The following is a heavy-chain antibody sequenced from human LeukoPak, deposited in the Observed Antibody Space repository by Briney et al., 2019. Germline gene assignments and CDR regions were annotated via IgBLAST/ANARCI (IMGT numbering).Heavy chain of an antibody. CDR3: ARDVVVTAISRYFDL. CDR1: GYTFIGYL. D-gene: IGHD2-21*02. V-gene: IGHV1-2*02. Sequence: ASMKISCKASGYTFIGYLIHWVRKAPGQGLEWMGWINPSSGGTLYAQTFQGRVTITRDTSKNQFSLKLSSVTAADTAVYYCARDVVVTAISRYFDLWGRGTLVTVSS. CDR2: INPSSGGT. J-gene: IGHJ2*01.